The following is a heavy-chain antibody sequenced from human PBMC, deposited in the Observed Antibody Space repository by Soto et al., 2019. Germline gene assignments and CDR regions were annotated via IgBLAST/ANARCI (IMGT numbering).Heavy chain of an antibody. Sequence: SETLSLTCTVSGGSISSGGYYWSWIRQHPGKGLEWIGYIYYSGSTYYNPSLKSRVTISVDTSKNQFSLKLSSVTAADTAVYYCARDQASGYYYYYGMDVWGQGTTVT. V-gene: IGHV4-31*03. CDR2: IYYSGST. CDR3: ARDQASGYYYYYGMDV. D-gene: IGHD1-26*01. CDR1: GGSISSGGYY. J-gene: IGHJ6*02.